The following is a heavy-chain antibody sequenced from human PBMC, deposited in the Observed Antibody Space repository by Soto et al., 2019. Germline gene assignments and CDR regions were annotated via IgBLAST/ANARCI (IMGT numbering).Heavy chain of an antibody. Sequence: PSETLSLTCAVYGGSFSGYYWSWIRQPPGKGLEWIGEINHSGSTNYNPSLKSRVTISVDTSKNQFSLKLSSVTAADTAVYYCARAVPANRTHDYWGQGTLVTVSS. CDR2: INHSGST. J-gene: IGHJ4*02. D-gene: IGHD2-2*01. CDR3: ARAVPANRTHDY. V-gene: IGHV4-34*01. CDR1: GGSFSGYY.